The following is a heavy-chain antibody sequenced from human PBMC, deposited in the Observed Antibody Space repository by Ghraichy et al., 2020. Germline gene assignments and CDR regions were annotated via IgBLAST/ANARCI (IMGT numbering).Heavy chain of an antibody. V-gene: IGHV1-8*01. CDR3: AKGPRGWNVDSGMDV. Sequence: ASVKVSCKASGYTFANYDINWVRQAPGQGLEWMGWLNPKNGNTGYAPKFQDRITMTTDTSINSAYMEVSSLTSEDTAVYYCAKGPRGWNVDSGMDVWGQGNTVT. J-gene: IGHJ6*02. D-gene: IGHD1-1*01. CDR2: LNPKNGNT. CDR1: GYTFANYD.